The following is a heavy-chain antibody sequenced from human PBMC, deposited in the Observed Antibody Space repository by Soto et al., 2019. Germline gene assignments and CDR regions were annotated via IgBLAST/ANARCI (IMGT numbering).Heavy chain of an antibody. CDR1: GFTFDDYA. CDR2: ISWNSGSI. Sequence: GGSLRLSCAASGFTFDDYAMHWVRQAPGKGLEWVSGISWNSGSIGYADSVKGRFTISRDNAKNSLYLQMNSLRAEDTALYYCAKGIGEYSGYDAKTLDYYYMDVWGKGTTVTVSS. D-gene: IGHD5-12*01. V-gene: IGHV3-9*01. J-gene: IGHJ6*03. CDR3: AKGIGEYSGYDAKTLDYYYMDV.